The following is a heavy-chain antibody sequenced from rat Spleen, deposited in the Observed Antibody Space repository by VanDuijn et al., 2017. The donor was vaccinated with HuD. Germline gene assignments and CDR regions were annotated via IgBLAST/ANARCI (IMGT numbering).Heavy chain of an antibody. CDR3: ARQWDY. J-gene: IGHJ2*01. V-gene: IGHV5-31*01. CDR1: GFTFSTNW. Sequence: EVQLVESGGGLVQPGGPLKLSCAASGFTFSTNWMTWIRQAPGKGLEWVASITNASGRTYYRDSVKGRFTISRDNAKTTLYLQMDSLRSEDTATYYCARQWDYWGQGVMVTVSS. CDR2: ITNASGRT.